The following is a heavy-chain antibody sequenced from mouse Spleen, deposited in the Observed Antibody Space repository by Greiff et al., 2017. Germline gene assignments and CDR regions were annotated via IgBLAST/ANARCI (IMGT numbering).Heavy chain of an antibody. CDR2: ILPSIGRT. D-gene: IGHD1-1*01. Sequence: QVHVKQSGSELRSPGSSVKLSCKDFDSEVFPIAYMSWVRQKPGHGFEWIGGILPSIGRTIYGEKFEDKATLDADTLSNTAYLELNSLTSEDSAIYYCARTYYGSSYPYAMDYWGQGTSVTVSS. V-gene: IGHV15-2*01. J-gene: IGHJ4*01. CDR3: ARTYYGSSYPYAMDY. CDR1: DSEVFPIAY.